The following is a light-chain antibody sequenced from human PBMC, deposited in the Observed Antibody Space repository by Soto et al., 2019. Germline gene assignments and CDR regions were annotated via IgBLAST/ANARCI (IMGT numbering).Light chain of an antibody. Sequence: QSVLTQPASVSGSPGQSITISCTGTSSDVGGYNYVSWYQQHPGKAPKLMIYDVSNRPSGVSNRFSGSKSGNTATLTISGLQAEAEADHYCSSYTSSSTLVVFGGGTTLTVL. CDR1: SSDVGGYNY. J-gene: IGLJ2*01. CDR3: SSYTSSSTLVV. CDR2: DVS. V-gene: IGLV2-14*01.